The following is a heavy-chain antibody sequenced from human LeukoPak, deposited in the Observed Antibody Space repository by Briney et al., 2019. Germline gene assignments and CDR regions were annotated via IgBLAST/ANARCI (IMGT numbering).Heavy chain of an antibody. V-gene: IGHV1-2*02. CDR1: GYTFTGYY. CDR3: ARGRLDLGAFDI. Sequence: ASVKVSCKASGYTFTGYYMHWVRQAPGQGLEWMGWINPNSGGTNYAQKLQGRVTMTTDTSTSTAYMELRSLRSDDTAVYYCARGRLDLGAFDIWGQGTMVTVSS. D-gene: IGHD6-19*01. J-gene: IGHJ3*02. CDR2: INPNSGGT.